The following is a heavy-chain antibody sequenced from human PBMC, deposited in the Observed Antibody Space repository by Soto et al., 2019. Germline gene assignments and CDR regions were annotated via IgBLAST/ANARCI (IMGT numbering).Heavy chain of an antibody. CDR2: IIPIFGTT. J-gene: IGHJ4*02. V-gene: IGHV1-69*13. Sequence: SVKVSCKTSGGTFSTYGLSWVRQAPGQGLEWMGGIIPIFGTTNYAQKMQGRVTITADESTSTAYMELSSLRSEDTAVYYCGRGGDGRPVDYWGQGTPVTVSS. CDR1: GGTFSTYG. CDR3: GRGGDGRPVDY. D-gene: IGHD2-21*01.